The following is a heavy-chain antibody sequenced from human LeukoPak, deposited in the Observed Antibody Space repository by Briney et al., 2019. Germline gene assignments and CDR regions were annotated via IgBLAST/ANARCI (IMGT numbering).Heavy chain of an antibody. CDR1: GYTFTGYY. V-gene: IGHV1-2*02. D-gene: IGHD6-19*01. Sequence: ASVKVTCTASGYTFTGYYMHWVRQAPGQGLEWMGWINPNSGGTNYAQKFQGRVTMTRDTSISTAYMELSRLRSDDTAVYYCAVRSYSSGWYVPGYYYGMDVWGEGTSPPVSS. CDR3: AVRSYSSGWYVPGYYYGMDV. J-gene: IGHJ6*04. CDR2: INPNSGGT.